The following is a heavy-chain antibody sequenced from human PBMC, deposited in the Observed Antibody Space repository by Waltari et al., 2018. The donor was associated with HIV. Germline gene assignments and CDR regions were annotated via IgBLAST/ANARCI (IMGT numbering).Heavy chain of an antibody. D-gene: IGHD3-3*01. Sequence: EVQLLESGGGLVQPGGSLSISCAASGLTFSNYAMIWVRQAPGKGLVWVSGISGSAVTTYYADPVKGRFTISRDNSKNTLYLQMNSLRADDTAVYYCAKDRAAVIIIPNFDYWGQGTLVTVSS. V-gene: IGHV3-23*01. CDR3: AKDRAAVIIIPNFDY. CDR2: ISGSAVTT. J-gene: IGHJ4*02. CDR1: GLTFSNYA.